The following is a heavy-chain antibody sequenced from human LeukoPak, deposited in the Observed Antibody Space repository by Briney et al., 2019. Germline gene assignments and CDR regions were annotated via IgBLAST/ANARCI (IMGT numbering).Heavy chain of an antibody. Sequence: SETLSLTCTVSGGSISSGSYYWSWIRQPAGKGLEWIGRIYTSGSTNYNPSLKSRVTISVDTSKNQFSLKLSSVTAADTAVYYCARYLRKWRSGTYYYYGMDVWGQGTTVTVSS. J-gene: IGHJ6*02. CDR3: ARYLRKWRSGTYYYYGMDV. V-gene: IGHV4-61*02. D-gene: IGHD1-14*01. CDR1: GGSISSGSYY. CDR2: IYTSGST.